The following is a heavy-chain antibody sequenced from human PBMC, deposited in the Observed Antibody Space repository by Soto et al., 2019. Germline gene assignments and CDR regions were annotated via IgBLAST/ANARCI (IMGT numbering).Heavy chain of an antibody. D-gene: IGHD1-26*01. V-gene: IGHV1-8*01. Sequence: ASVKVSCKASGFTFITYDFSWVRQAAGQGLEWMGWMNPNNGNAGFAQKFRGRINMTRNTSISTAYLELSSLRSDDSAVYFCARRKERSGPYYLAPWGKGTQVIVSS. CDR1: GFTFITYD. J-gene: IGHJ5*02. CDR3: ARRKERSGPYYLAP. CDR2: MNPNNGNA.